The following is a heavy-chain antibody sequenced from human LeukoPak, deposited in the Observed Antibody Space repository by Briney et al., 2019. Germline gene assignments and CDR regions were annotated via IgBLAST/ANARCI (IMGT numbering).Heavy chain of an antibody. CDR1: GFAYSGSS. Sequence: GGSLRLSCTASGFAYSGSSMHWVRQAPGKGLEWVSGIQSDGSSPTYADSVKGRFTISRDNAKGSVYLQVNILRAEDTAVYYCSRGHYGRDYWGQGTLITVSS. J-gene: IGHJ4*02. D-gene: IGHD3-16*01. CDR2: IQSDGSSP. V-gene: IGHV3-74*01. CDR3: SRGHYGRDY.